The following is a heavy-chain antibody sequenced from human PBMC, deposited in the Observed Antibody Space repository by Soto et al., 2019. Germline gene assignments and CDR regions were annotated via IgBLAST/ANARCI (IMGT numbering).Heavy chain of an antibody. CDR2: INHSGST. D-gene: IGHD3-10*01. CDR3: ARVRTTYYYGSGSYYNKPYYFDY. V-gene: IGHV4-34*01. CDR1: GGSFSGYY. Sequence: QVQLQQWGAGLLKPSETLSLTCAVYGGSFSGYYWSWIRQPPGKGLEWIGEINHSGSTNYNPSLKSRVTISVATSKTQFSLKLSSVTAADTAVYYCARVRTTYYYGSGSYYNKPYYFDYWGQGTLVTVSS. J-gene: IGHJ4*02.